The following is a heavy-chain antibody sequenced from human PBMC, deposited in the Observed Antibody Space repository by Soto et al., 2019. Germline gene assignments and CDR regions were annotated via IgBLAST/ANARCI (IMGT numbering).Heavy chain of an antibody. CDR2: ISGSGGST. V-gene: IGHV3-23*01. Sequence: GGSLRLSCAASGFTFSNYAMSWVRQAPGKGLEWVSSISGSGGSTYYADSVKGRFTISRDNSKNTLYLQMNSLGAEDTAVYYCATYASGSWTNWFDSWGQGTLVTVSS. CDR1: GFTFSNYA. D-gene: IGHD3-10*01. CDR3: ATYASGSWTNWFDS. J-gene: IGHJ5*01.